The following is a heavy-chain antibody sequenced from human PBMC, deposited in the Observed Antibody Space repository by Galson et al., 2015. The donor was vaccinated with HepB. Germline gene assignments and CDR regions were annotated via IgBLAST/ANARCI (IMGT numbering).Heavy chain of an antibody. Sequence: SVKVSCKASGGTFSSYAISWVRQAPGQGLEWMGGIIPILGIANYAQKFQGRVTITADKSTSTAYMELSSLRSEDTAVYYCARDWNYYDSSGYFHAFDIWGQGTMVTVSS. CDR2: IIPILGIA. V-gene: IGHV1-69*10. CDR1: GGTFSSYA. D-gene: IGHD3-22*01. J-gene: IGHJ3*02. CDR3: ARDWNYYDSSGYFHAFDI.